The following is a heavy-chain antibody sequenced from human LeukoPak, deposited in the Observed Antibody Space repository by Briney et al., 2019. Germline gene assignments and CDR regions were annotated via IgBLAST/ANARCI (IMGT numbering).Heavy chain of an antibody. V-gene: IGHV3-21*01. CDR3: ARDARAAAGTPPWY. CDR2: ISSSSSYI. J-gene: IGHJ4*02. Sequence: GSLRLSCAASGFTFGSYSMNWVRQTPGKGLEWVSSISSSSSYIYYADSVKGRFTISRDNAKNSLYLQMNSLRAEDTAVYYCARDARAAAGTPPWYWGQGTLVTVSS. CDR1: GFTFGSYS. D-gene: IGHD6-13*01.